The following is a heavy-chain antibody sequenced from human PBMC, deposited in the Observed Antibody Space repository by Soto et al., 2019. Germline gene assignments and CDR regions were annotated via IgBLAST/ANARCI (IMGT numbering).Heavy chain of an antibody. Sequence: QVQLQESGPGLVKPSGTLSLTCAVSGGSIRSNNWWIWVRQPTGKWLEWIGEIFHSGSTNYHPSLKSRVTISVDKYKNLFYLKLSSVTAADTAVYYWAKVYSWSYSDYCGQGTLLTVSS. CDR3: AKVYSWSYSDY. D-gene: IGHD1-26*01. V-gene: IGHV4-4*02. CDR2: IFHSGST. CDR1: GGSIRSNNW. J-gene: IGHJ4*02.